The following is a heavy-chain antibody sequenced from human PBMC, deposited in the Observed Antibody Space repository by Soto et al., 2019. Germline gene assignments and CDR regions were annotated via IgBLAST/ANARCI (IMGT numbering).Heavy chain of an antibody. CDR1: GFTFNSYA. V-gene: IGHV3-23*01. Sequence: GGSLRLSCAASGFTFNSYAMSWVRQAPGKGLEWVSAISGSGGSTYYADSVKGRFTISRDNAKNSLYLQMNSLRAEDTAVYYCASRNDFWSGFYYMDVWSKGTTVTVS. CDR2: ISGSGGST. D-gene: IGHD3-3*01. J-gene: IGHJ6*03. CDR3: ASRNDFWSGFYYMDV.